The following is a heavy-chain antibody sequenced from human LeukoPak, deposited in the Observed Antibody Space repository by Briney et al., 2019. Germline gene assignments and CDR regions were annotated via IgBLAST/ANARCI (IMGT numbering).Heavy chain of an antibody. CDR2: ISGSGGST. Sequence: PGGSLRLSCEASGFTFSTYGMSWVRQAPGKGLEWVSAISGSGGSTYYADSVKGRFTISRDNSKNTLYLQMNSLRAEDTAVYYCAKDFWRGGKDIVVVPAAMDPDYWGQGTLVTVSS. V-gene: IGHV3-23*01. D-gene: IGHD2-2*01. CDR3: AKDFWRGGKDIVVVPAAMDPDY. CDR1: GFTFSTYG. J-gene: IGHJ4*02.